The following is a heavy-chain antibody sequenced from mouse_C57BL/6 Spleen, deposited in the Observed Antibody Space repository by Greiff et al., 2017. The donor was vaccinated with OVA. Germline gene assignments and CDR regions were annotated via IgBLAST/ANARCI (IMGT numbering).Heavy chain of an antibody. Sequence: QVQLQQSGPGLVQPSQSLSITCTVSGFSLTSYGVHWVRQSPGKGLEWLGVIWSGGSTDYNAAFISRLSISKDNAKSHVFYKKNSLHAVDTAIYYCDRPYDYVFYAMDYWGQGTSVTVSS. D-gene: IGHD2-4*01. CDR1: GFSLTSYG. CDR2: IWSGGST. CDR3: DRPYDYVFYAMDY. V-gene: IGHV2-2*01. J-gene: IGHJ4*01.